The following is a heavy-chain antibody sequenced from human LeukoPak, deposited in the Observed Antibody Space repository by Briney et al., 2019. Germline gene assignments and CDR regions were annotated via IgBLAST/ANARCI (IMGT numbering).Heavy chain of an antibody. Sequence: SSQTLSLTCTVSGGSISSGSYYWSWIRQPAGKGLEWIGRIYTSGSTNYNPSLKSRVTISVDTSKNQFSLKLSSVTAADTAVYYCARGDDINYYDSRGYPAGAFDIWGQGTMVTVSS. CDR1: GGSISSGSYY. V-gene: IGHV4-61*02. CDR3: ARGDDINYYDSRGYPAGAFDI. D-gene: IGHD3-22*01. CDR2: IYTSGST. J-gene: IGHJ3*02.